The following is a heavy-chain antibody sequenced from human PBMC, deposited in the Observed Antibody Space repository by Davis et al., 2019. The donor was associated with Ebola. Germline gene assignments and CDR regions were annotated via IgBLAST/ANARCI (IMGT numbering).Heavy chain of an antibody. Sequence: SETLSLTCTFSGGSFSRSYWSWIRQPPGKGLEWMGYVSHSGTTKYNPSLKTRVAISIDSSTNHFSLNLNSVTAADTAVYYCARSGLSFGVVKYHYGMDVWGKGTTVTVSS. CDR1: GGSFSRSY. V-gene: IGHV4-59*01. J-gene: IGHJ6*04. CDR2: VSHSGTT. D-gene: IGHD3-3*01. CDR3: ARSGLSFGVVKYHYGMDV.